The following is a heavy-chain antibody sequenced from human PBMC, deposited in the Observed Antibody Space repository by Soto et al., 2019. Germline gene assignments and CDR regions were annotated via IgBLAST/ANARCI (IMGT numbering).Heavy chain of an antibody. CDR1: GFAFSNYA. CDR3: AKDPNGEYIGAFDD. Sequence: EVQLLESGGDLVQPGGSLRLSCAASGFAFSNYAVTWVRQAQGKGLEWVSSISRSGNVIYYADSVKGRFIISRDNSKNTLYLQMNSLRAEDTAIYYCAKDPNGEYIGAFDDWGQGTLVTVSS. D-gene: IGHD4-17*01. J-gene: IGHJ4*02. CDR2: ISRSGNVI. V-gene: IGHV3-23*01.